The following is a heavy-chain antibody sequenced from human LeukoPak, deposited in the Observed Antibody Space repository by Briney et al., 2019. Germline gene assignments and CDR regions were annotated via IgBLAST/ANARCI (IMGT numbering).Heavy chain of an antibody. Sequence: PGGSLRLSCAASGFTFSSYEMNWVRQAPGKGLEWVSYISSSSSYTNYADSVKGRFTISRDNAKNSLYLQMNSLRAEDTAVFFCARQGQNNYGYPFVDHWGQGTLVTVSS. V-gene: IGHV3-21*05. D-gene: IGHD5-18*01. CDR1: GFTFSSYE. J-gene: IGHJ4*02. CDR3: ARQGQNNYGYPFVDH. CDR2: ISSSSSYT.